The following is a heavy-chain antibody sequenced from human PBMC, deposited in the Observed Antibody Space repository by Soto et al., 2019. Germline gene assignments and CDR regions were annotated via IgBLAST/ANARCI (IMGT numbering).Heavy chain of an antibody. Sequence: PGESLKISCKGSGYSFTSYWITWVRQMPGKGLEWMGRIDPSDSYTKYSPSFQGHVTISVDESINTAYLQWSSLKASDSAMYYCARQSDPVTTPYYWGQGTLLTVSS. J-gene: IGHJ4*02. CDR1: GYSFTSYW. CDR3: ARQSDPVTTPYY. D-gene: IGHD4-17*01. CDR2: IDPSDSYT. V-gene: IGHV5-10-1*01.